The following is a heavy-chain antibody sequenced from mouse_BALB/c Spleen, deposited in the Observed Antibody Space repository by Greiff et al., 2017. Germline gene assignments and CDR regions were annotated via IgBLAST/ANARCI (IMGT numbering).Heavy chain of an antibody. D-gene: IGHD1-1*01. CDR1: GFTFNTYA. V-gene: IGHV10-1*02. J-gene: IGHJ1*01. Sequence: EVQLVESGGGLVQPKGSLKLSCAASGFTFNTYAMNWVRQAPGKGLEWVARIRSKSNNYATYYADSVKDRFTISRDDSQSMLYLQMNNLKTEDTAMYYCVRQDYGSRYYWYFDVWGAGTTVTVSS. CDR2: IRSKSNNYAT. CDR3: VRQDYGSRYYWYFDV.